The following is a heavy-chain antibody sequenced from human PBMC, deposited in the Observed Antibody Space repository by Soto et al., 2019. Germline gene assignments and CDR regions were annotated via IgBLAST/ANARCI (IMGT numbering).Heavy chain of an antibody. J-gene: IGHJ6*03. CDR1: GFTFSSYG. CDR2: ISYDGSNK. V-gene: IGHV3-30*18. Sequence: PGGSLRLSCAASGFTFSSYGMHWVRQAPGKGLEWVAVISYDGSNKYYADPVKGRFTISRDNSKNTLYLQMNSLRAEDTAVYYCAKAGRSGSYSGYYYYMDVWGKGTTVTVSS. CDR3: AKAGRSGSYSGYYYYMDV. D-gene: IGHD3-10*01.